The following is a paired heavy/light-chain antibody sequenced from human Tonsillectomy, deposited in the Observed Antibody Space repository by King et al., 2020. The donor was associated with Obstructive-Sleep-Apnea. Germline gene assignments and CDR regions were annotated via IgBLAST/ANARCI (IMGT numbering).Light chain of an antibody. Sequence: VLTQSPLSSPVIVGQPASISCRSSESLVNTDGNTYLSWLHQRPGQPPRLLIYKISNRFSGVPDRIRGSGAGTDFTLTISRVEAEDVGVYYCMQATQFPYTFGQGTKLEIK. CDR2: KIS. CDR1: ESLVNTDGNTY. V-gene: IGKV2-24*01. CDR3: MQATQFPYT. J-gene: IGKJ2*01.
Heavy chain of an antibody. D-gene: IGHD6-19*01. CDR3: AKDSWREEAVTGSLSD. CDR2: ISFDGNHT. Sequence: QVRLVESGGGVVQPGRSLRLSCVVSGFTFRSFGMHWVRQAPGKGLEWLAVISFDGNHTYYADSVEGRFTISRDNSKNTLSLQMNSLRADDTAFYYCAKDSWREEAVTGSLSDWGQGTLVTVSS. CDR1: GFTFRSFG. J-gene: IGHJ4*02. V-gene: IGHV3-30*18.